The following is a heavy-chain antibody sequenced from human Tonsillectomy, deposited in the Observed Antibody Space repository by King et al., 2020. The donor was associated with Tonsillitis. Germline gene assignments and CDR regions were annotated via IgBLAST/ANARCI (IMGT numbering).Heavy chain of an antibody. Sequence: EVQLVESGGGLVQPGGSLRLSCAASGFTFSRYAISWVRQAPGKGLEWVSTISGSGGSTYYADSVKGRFTISRDNSKNTLYLQMNSLRAEDTAVYYCATPHYDILTGFYDFFDYWGQGTLVTVSS. D-gene: IGHD3-9*01. V-gene: IGHV3-23*04. J-gene: IGHJ4*02. CDR1: GFTFSRYA. CDR3: ATPHYDILTGFYDFFDY. CDR2: ISGSGGST.